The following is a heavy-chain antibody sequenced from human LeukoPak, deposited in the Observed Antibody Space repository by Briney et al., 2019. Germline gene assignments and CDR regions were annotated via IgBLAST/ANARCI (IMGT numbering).Heavy chain of an antibody. Sequence: LPGGSLRLSCAASGFAFSSFAMGWVRQSPGKVLAWLSTINGGGNTTFYADSVKGRFTISRDNSKNTLYLHMDSLRPDDTAIYYCTKELHVAVAVADYYYFYMDVWGRGTAVTVSS. CDR1: GFAFSSFA. CDR3: TKELHVAVAVADYYYFYMDV. D-gene: IGHD6-19*01. V-gene: IGHV3-23*01. CDR2: INGGGNTT. J-gene: IGHJ6*03.